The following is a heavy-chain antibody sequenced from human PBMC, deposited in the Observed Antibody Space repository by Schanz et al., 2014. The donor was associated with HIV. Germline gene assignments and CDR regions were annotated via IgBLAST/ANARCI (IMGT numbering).Heavy chain of an antibody. D-gene: IGHD3-16*01. CDR3: ARDKYYPLDYYFGMDV. Sequence: VQLLESGGGLVHPGGSLRLSCAASGFTFSRHSMSWVRQAPGKGLEWVAIIWYDGSNKYYAASVKGRFTISRDNSKNTLYLQMNSLRAEDTAVYYCARDKYYPLDYYFGMDVWGQGTTVTVSS. CDR1: GFTFSRHS. CDR2: IWYDGSNK. V-gene: IGHV3-33*08. J-gene: IGHJ6*02.